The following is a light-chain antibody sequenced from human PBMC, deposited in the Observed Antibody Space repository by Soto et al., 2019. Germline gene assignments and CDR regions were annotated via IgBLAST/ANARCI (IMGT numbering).Light chain of an antibody. CDR1: SSDVGGYNY. J-gene: IGLJ1*01. CDR2: DVS. Sequence: QSALTQPASVSGSPGQSITISCTGTSSDVGGYNYVSWYQQHPGKAPKLMIYDVSNLPSGVSNRVSGSKSGNTASLTISGLQAEDEADYYSRSYTSSSTLEGVFATGTKVTVL. V-gene: IGLV2-14*01. CDR3: RSYTSSSTLEGV.